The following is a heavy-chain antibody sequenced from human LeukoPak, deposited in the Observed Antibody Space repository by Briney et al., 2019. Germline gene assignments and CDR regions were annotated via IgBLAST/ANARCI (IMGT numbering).Heavy chain of an antibody. J-gene: IGHJ5*02. Sequence: SETLSLTCTVSGYSISSGYYWGWIRQPPGKGLEWIGSIYHSGSTYYNPSLKSRVTISVDTSKNQFSLKLSSVTAADTAVYYCARVWEVGVVIRPYYNWFDPWGQGALVTVSS. CDR3: ARVWEVGVVIRPYYNWFDP. CDR1: GYSISSGYY. CDR2: IYHSGST. V-gene: IGHV4-38-2*02. D-gene: IGHD3-3*01.